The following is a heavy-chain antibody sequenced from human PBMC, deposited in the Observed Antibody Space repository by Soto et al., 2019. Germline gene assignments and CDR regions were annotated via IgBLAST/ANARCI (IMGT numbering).Heavy chain of an antibody. J-gene: IGHJ4*02. CDR3: VRYCSSTLCNGVATRTFDY. CDR1: RFTFSTYE. CDR2: ISSSGNTV. D-gene: IGHD2-2*01. V-gene: IGHV3-48*03. Sequence: GGSLRLSCAASRFTFSTYEMFWVRQAPGKGLEWVSYISSSGNTVYYADSVKGRFTISRDNTRNSLYLQMNSLRDEDTALYYCVRYCSSTLCNGVATRTFDYWGQGTLVTVSS.